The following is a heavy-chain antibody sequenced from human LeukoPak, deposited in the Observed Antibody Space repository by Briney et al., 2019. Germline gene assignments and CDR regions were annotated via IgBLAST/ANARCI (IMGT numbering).Heavy chain of an antibody. V-gene: IGHV3-15*01. J-gene: IGHJ4*02. Sequence: GGSLRLSCAASGFTFSNAWMSWVRQAPGKGLEWVGRIKTKTDGGTTDYAAPVKVRFTISRDDSKNTLFLQMNSLKTEDTAVYYCSTDRVSGWDWGQGTLVTVSS. D-gene: IGHD6-19*01. CDR3: STDRVSGWD. CDR2: IKTKTDGGTT. CDR1: GFTFSNAW.